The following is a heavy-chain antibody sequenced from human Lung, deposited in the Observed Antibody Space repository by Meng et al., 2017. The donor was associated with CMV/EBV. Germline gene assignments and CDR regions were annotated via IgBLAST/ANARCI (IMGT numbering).Heavy chain of an antibody. V-gene: IGHV4-31*03. D-gene: IGHD3-10*01. J-gene: IGHJ5*02. CDR2: IHSSGST. Sequence: GPRVVNPSQTRSLTCTVSGGSISSGGYYWSWIRQHPGKGLEWIGYIHSSGSTYYNPSLRSRLTISVETSKNQFSLKLSSVTAADTAVYYCARASYGSGSPLGESWFDPWGQGTLVTVSS. CDR3: ARASYGSGSPLGESWFDP. CDR1: GGSISSGGYY.